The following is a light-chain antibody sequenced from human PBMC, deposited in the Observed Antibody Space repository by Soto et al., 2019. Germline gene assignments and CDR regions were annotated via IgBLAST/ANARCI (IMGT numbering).Light chain of an antibody. CDR3: HQSYSVPPT. J-gene: IGKJ2*01. Sequence: DVQMTQSPSSLSASVGDRVTITCRASQRIRTSLNWYQQKPGKAPKFLIYDASSLQSEVPSRFSGSGSGTDFTLTISNLQPEDFATYYCHQSYSVPPTFGQVTKLEI. V-gene: IGKV1-39*01. CDR2: DAS. CDR1: QRIRTS.